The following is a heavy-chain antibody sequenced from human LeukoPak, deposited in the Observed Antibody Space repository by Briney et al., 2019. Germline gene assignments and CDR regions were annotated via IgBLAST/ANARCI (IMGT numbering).Heavy chain of an antibody. CDR1: GFTFSSYG. Sequence: PGGSLRLSCAASGFTFSSYGMHWVRQTPGKGLEWVAVIWYDGSNKYYADSVKGRFTISRDNSKNTLYLQMNSLRAEDTAVYYCAKETWIQGYLGYWGQGTLVTVSS. CDR3: AKETWIQGYLGY. CDR2: IWYDGSNK. J-gene: IGHJ4*02. D-gene: IGHD5-18*01. V-gene: IGHV3-33*06.